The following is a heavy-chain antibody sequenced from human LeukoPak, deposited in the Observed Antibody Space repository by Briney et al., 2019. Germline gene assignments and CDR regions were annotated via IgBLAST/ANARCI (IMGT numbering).Heavy chain of an antibody. V-gene: IGHV3-30-3*01. Sequence: GRSLRPSCAATGFTFSNYVIHWDRQAPGKGLEWVAFISDDGSRQHYADSVKGRFTISRDNSKNTLNLQMNSLRAEDTAVYYCVKDRTGTYTLDYWGQGTLVTVSS. CDR1: GFTFSNYV. CDR3: VKDRTGTYTLDY. J-gene: IGHJ4*02. D-gene: IGHD3-10*01. CDR2: ISDDGSRQ.